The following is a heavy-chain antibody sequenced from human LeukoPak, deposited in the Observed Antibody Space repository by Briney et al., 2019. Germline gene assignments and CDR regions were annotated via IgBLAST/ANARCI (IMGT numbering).Heavy chain of an antibody. Sequence: GRSLRLSCAASGFTFSSYAMHWVRQAPGKGLEWVAVISYDGSNKYYADSVKGRFTISRDNSKNTLYLQMNSLRAEDTAMYYCARSPSSGWYYFDYWGQGTLVTVSS. CDR2: ISYDGSNK. D-gene: IGHD6-19*01. J-gene: IGHJ4*02. CDR3: ARSPSSGWYYFDY. V-gene: IGHV3-30*04. CDR1: GFTFSSYA.